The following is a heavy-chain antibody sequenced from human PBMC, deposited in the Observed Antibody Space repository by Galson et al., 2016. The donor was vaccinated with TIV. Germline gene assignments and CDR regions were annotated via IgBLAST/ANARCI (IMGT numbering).Heavy chain of an antibody. CDR2: IDPSSGGT. CDR3: TRDLGRLRDY. D-gene: IGHD1-26*01. CDR1: GYIFTNYY. J-gene: IGHJ4*03. V-gene: IGHV1-46*01. Sequence: SVKVSCKASGYIFTNYYFHWVRQAPGQGLEWMGVIDPSSGGTTYAQKFQARLIMTRDTSTTTVYMDLSSLKSGDTAVYYCTRDLGRLRDYWGQGTAVIVSS.